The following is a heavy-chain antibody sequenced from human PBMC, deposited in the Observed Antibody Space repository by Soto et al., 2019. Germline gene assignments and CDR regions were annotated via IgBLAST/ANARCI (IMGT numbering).Heavy chain of an antibody. CDR1: GCTFSSYG. CDR2: ISYDGSNK. CDR3: AKSDRSRYFDS. Sequence: QVQLLESGGGVVQPGRCLRLSCAASGCTFSSYGMHWVRQAPGKGLEWVAVISYDGSNKYYADSVKGRFTISRDNSKNTLYLQMNSLRAEDTAVYYCAKSDRSRYFDSWGPGTLVTVSS. J-gene: IGHJ4*02. V-gene: IGHV3-30*18.